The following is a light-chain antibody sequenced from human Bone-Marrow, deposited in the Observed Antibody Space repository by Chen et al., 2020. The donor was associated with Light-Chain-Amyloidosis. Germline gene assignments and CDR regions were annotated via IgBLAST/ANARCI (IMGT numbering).Light chain of an antibody. Sequence: QSALTQPASVSGSPGQSITISCIGTSSDVGGYYYVSWYPQHPGKAPKLMIYEVSNRPSGVSNRFSGSKSGNTASLTISGLQAEGEGNYYCCSYTTNRTLVFGGGTKLTVL. CDR2: EVS. CDR1: SSDVGGYYY. CDR3: CSYTTNRTLV. J-gene: IGLJ2*01. V-gene: IGLV2-14*01.